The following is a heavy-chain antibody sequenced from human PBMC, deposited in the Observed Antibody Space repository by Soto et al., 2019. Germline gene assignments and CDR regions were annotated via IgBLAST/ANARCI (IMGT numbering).Heavy chain of an antibody. J-gene: IGHJ6*02. Sequence: ASVKVSCKASGYTFTGYYLHWVRQAPGQGLEWVGWINPNSGGTSYAQKFQGRVTMTRNTSISTAYMELSSLRSEDTAVYYCARGGGYYDFWSGYYLNYYYYGMDVWGQGTTVTVSS. CDR1: GYTFTGYY. V-gene: IGHV1-2*02. CDR3: ARGGGYYDFWSGYYLNYYYYGMDV. D-gene: IGHD3-3*01. CDR2: INPNSGGT.